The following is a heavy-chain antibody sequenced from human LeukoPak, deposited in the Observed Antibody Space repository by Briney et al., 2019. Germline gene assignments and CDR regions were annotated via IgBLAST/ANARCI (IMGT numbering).Heavy chain of an antibody. D-gene: IGHD6-19*01. J-gene: IGHJ4*02. CDR2: IYYSGST. CDR3: AREVAGTLNFDY. CDR1: GGSMSNYY. V-gene: IGHV4-59*01. Sequence: SETLSLTCTVSGGSMSNYYWSWIRQPPGKGLEWIGYIYYSGSTNYNPSLKSRVTISVDTSKSQFSLKLSSVTAADTAVYYCAREVAGTLNFDYWGQGTLVTVSS.